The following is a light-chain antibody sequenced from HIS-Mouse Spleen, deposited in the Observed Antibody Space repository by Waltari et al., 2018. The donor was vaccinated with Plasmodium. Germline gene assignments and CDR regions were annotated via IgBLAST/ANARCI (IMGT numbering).Light chain of an antibody. Sequence: QSALTQPASVSGSPGQSIPLSCPGTSRDVGSYNLVSWYQQHPGKAPKLMIYEGSKRPSGVSNRFSGSKSGNTASLTISGLQAEDEADYYCCSYAGSSTFVVFGGGTKLTVL. CDR1: SRDVGSYNL. J-gene: IGLJ2*01. CDR3: CSYAGSSTFVV. V-gene: IGLV2-23*03. CDR2: EGS.